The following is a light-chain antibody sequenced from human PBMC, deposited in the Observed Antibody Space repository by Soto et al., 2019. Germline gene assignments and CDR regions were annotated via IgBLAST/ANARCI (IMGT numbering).Light chain of an antibody. V-gene: IGKV1-39*01. CDR2: AAS. J-gene: IGKJ1*01. CDR1: QSISSY. CDR3: QQSYSTPRT. Sequence: DIQMTQSQSSVSASVGDRVTITCRASQSISSYLNWYQQKPGKAPKLLIYAASSLQSGVPSRFSGSGSGTDFTLTISSLQPEDFATYYCQQSYSTPRTFGQGTKVAI.